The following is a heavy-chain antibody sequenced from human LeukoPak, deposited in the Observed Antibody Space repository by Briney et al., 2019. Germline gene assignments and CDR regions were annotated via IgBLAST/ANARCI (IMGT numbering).Heavy chain of an antibody. CDR1: GGSISSGGYS. D-gene: IGHD3-3*01. CDR2: IYYSGST. Sequence: SETLSLTCTVSGGSISSGGYSWSWIRQHPGKGLEWIGYIYYSGSTYYNPSLKSRVTISVDTSKNQFSLKLSSVTAADTAVYYCARGSEQSYDFWSGYSYFDYWGQGTLVTVSS. CDR3: ARGSEQSYDFWSGYSYFDY. J-gene: IGHJ4*02. V-gene: IGHV4-31*03.